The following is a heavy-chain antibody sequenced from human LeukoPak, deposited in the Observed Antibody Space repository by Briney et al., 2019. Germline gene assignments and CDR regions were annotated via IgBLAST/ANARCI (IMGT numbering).Heavy chain of an antibody. D-gene: IGHD2-2*01. CDR2: IWYDGSNK. CDR3: AKDGDLDDIIVVPTAYPFDY. CDR1: GFTFSSYG. J-gene: IGHJ4*02. Sequence: GRSLRLSCAASGFTFSSYGMHWVRQAPGKGLEWVAVIWYDGSNKYYADSVKGRFTISRDNSKDTLYLQMNSLRAEDTAVYYCAKDGDLDDIIVVPTAYPFDYWGQGTLVTVSS. V-gene: IGHV3-33*06.